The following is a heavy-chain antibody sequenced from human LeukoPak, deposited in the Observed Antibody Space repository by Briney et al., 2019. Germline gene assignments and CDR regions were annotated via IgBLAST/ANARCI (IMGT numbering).Heavy chain of an antibody. CDR1: GFIVSGNY. V-gene: IGHV3-53*01. D-gene: IGHD2-8*01. CDR2: IHPAGTT. Sequence: GGSLRLSCAVSGFIVSGNYWSWVRQPPGKGLEWVSVIHPAGTTYYADSVKGRFTISRDNSKNTLYLQMNSLRAEDTAVYYCARITNYSTLKVGYFHYWGQGTLVTVSS. J-gene: IGHJ4*02. CDR3: ARITNYSTLKVGYFHY.